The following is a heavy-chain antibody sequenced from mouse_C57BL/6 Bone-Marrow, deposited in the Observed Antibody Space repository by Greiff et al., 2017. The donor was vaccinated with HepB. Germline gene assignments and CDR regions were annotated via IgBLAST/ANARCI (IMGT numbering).Heavy chain of an antibody. CDR2: IRNKANGYTT. CDR1: GFTFTDYY. Sequence: EVKLMESGGGLVQPGGSLSLSCAASGFTFTDYYMSWVRQPPGKALEWLGFIRNKANGYTTEYSASVKGRFTISRDNSQSILYLQMNALRAEDSATYYCARYDDGYSYWYFDVWGTGTTVTVSS. V-gene: IGHV7-3*01. D-gene: IGHD2-3*01. CDR3: ARYDDGYSYWYFDV. J-gene: IGHJ1*03.